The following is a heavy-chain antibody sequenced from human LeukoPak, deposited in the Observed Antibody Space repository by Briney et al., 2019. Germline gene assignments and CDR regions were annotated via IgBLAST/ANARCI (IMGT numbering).Heavy chain of an antibody. CDR3: VVLGISNY. D-gene: IGHD4/OR15-4a*01. CDR1: GVTFNKYW. CDR2: INSDGSTT. J-gene: IGHJ4*02. Sequence: GGSLRLSCAATGVTFNKYWMHWVRQAPGKGLVWVSRINSDGSTTDYADSVKGRFTISRANAKNTLYLQMNGLRAEDTAVYYCVVLGISNYWGQGTLVTVSS. V-gene: IGHV3-74*01.